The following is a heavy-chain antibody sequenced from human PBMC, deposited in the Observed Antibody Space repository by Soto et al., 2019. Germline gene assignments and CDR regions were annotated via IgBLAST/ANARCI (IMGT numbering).Heavy chain of an antibody. CDR3: AIGGGFIIGRMAWFDH. Sequence: XEILSLTCGVNGGSFRNYSYNWIRQAPGKGLEWIGEIKHRGTFNYNPSLKSRVTLSIDTSRNQFSLMLKSVTAADTAVYYCAIGGGFIIGRMAWFDHWGQGTLVTV. D-gene: IGHD2-15*01. J-gene: IGHJ5*02. V-gene: IGHV4-34*01. CDR2: IKHRGTF. CDR1: GGSFRNYS.